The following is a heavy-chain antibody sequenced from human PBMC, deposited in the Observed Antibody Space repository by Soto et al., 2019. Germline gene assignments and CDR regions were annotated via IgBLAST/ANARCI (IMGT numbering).Heavy chain of an antibody. CDR2: INSDGSST. D-gene: IGHD6-25*01. V-gene: IGHV3-74*01. CDR3: ARCAARTYYYGMDV. Sequence: LRLSCSASGXTFSSYWMHWVRQAPGKGLVWVSRINSDGSSTSYADSVKGRFTISRDNAKNTLYLQMNSLRAEDTAVYYCARCAARTYYYGMDVWGQGTTVTVSS. J-gene: IGHJ6*02. CDR1: GXTFSSYW.